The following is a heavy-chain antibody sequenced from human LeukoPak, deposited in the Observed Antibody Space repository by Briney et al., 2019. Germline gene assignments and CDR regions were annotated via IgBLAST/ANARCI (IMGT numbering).Heavy chain of an antibody. CDR1: GFSFSSYA. V-gene: IGHV3-23*01. CDR3: AKRSGYTTGWFFDF. D-gene: IGHD6-19*01. J-gene: IGHJ4*02. CDR2: ISGSGDNT. Sequence: GSLNLSCAASGFSFSSYAMSGVRRAPGKGVEWVSSISGSGDNTYYAESVKGRFTISRHNSKNTLFLQMNSLRAEDTAVFYCAKRSGYTTGWFFDFWGQGTLVTVSS.